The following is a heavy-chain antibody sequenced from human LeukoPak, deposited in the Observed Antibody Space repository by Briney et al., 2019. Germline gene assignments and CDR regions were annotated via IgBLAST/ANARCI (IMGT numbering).Heavy chain of an antibody. CDR1: GGSISSYY. D-gene: IGHD2-2*01. V-gene: IGHV4-59*01. J-gene: IGHJ5*02. CDR2: IYYSGST. CDR3: ESTSIIVVVPAAPEFWFDP. Sequence: SETLSLTCTVSGGSISSYYWSWIRQPPGKGLEWIGYIYYSGSTNYNPSLKSRVTISVDTSKNQFSLKLSSVTAADTAVYYCESTSIIVVVPAAPEFWFDPWGQGTLVTVSS.